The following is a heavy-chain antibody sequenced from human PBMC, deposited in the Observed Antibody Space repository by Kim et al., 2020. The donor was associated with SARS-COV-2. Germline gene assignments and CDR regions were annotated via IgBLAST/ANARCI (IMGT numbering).Heavy chain of an antibody. D-gene: IGHD3-3*01. CDR2: IDPRRSTT. J-gene: IGHJ4*03. CDR3: ASEIGMTYDLVTDYSSGYF. Sequence: ASVKVSCKASGYTFTQNYFHWMRQAPGQGLEWMGVIDPRRSTTTYSHSLQGRITLTTDTSTGTVFMELCSLTSEDTAVYFCASEIGMTYDLVTDYSSGYF. CDR1: GYTFTQNY. V-gene: IGHV1-46*01.